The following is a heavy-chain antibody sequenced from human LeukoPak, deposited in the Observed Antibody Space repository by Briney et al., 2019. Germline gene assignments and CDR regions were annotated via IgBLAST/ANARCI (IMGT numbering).Heavy chain of an antibody. V-gene: IGHV3-30*04. Sequence: GSLRLSCAASGFTFRSYTMHWVRQAPGKGLEWVAVILYDGRTTNYAESVRGRFTISRDTSENTLFLQMNSLRAEDTAVYYCAKDLVSGARDRDYWGQGTLVTVSS. CDR2: ILYDGRTT. D-gene: IGHD1-26*01. CDR1: GFTFRSYT. CDR3: AKDLVSGARDRDY. J-gene: IGHJ4*02.